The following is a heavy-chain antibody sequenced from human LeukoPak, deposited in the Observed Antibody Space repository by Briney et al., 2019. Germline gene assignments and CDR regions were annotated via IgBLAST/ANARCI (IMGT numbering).Heavy chain of an antibody. CDR3: ADNYGDYEGY. Sequence: SETLSLTCTVSGYSISSGYYWGWIRQPPGKGLEWIGSIYHSGSTYYNPSLESRVTISVDTSKNQFSLKLSSVTAADTAVYYCADNYGDYEGYWGQGTLVTVSS. CDR1: GYSISSGYY. D-gene: IGHD4-17*01. V-gene: IGHV4-38-2*02. CDR2: IYHSGST. J-gene: IGHJ4*02.